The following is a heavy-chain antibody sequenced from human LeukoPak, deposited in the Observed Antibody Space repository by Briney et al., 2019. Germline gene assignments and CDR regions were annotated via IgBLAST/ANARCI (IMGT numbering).Heavy chain of an antibody. V-gene: IGHV4-59*02. Sequence: SETLSLTCTVSGGSVSSYSWSWIRQPPGKGLEWIGYIYYSGSTNYNPSLKSRVTISVDTSKNQFSLKLSSVTAADTAVYYCARDCFYDSSGYSHDAFDVWGQGTMVTVSS. CDR2: IYYSGST. CDR1: GGSVSSYS. J-gene: IGHJ3*01. CDR3: ARDCFYDSSGYSHDAFDV. D-gene: IGHD3-22*01.